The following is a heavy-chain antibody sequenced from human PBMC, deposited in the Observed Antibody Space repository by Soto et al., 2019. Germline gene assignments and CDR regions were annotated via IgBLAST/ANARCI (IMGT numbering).Heavy chain of an antibody. Sequence: SETLSLTCTVSGGSVSSGSYYWSWIRQPPGKGLEWIGYIYYSGSTNYNPSLKSRVTISVDTSKNQFSLKLSSVTAADTAVYYCAREARCSSTSRYDYWGQGTLVTVSS. J-gene: IGHJ4*02. CDR1: GGSVSSGSYY. CDR2: IYYSGST. D-gene: IGHD2-2*01. V-gene: IGHV4-61*01. CDR3: AREARCSSTSRYDY.